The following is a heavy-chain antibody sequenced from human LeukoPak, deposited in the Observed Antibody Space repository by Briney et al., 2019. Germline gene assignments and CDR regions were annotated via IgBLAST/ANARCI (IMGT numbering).Heavy chain of an antibody. CDR1: GFTFSNSW. J-gene: IGHJ5*02. CDR3: ARGHWWVDP. V-gene: IGHV3-7*01. CDR2: IKEDGSEK. Sequence: GGSLRLSCAASGFTFSNSWMSWFRQAPGKGLEWVALIKEDGSEKNYVESVKGRFTISIDNAKNSLYLQMNSLRVEDTAVYYCARGHWWVDPWGQGTLVTVSS.